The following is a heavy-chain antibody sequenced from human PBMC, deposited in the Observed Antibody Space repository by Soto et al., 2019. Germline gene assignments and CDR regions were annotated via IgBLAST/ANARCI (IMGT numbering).Heavy chain of an antibody. V-gene: IGHV3-23*01. Sequence: GGSLRLSCAASGFTFSSYAMSWVRQAPGKGLEWVSAISGSGGSTYSADSVKGRFTISRDNSKNKLYLQMNSLRAEDTAVYYCAKDRSNNWNYEDAFDIWGQGTMVTVSS. D-gene: IGHD1-7*01. CDR3: AKDRSNNWNYEDAFDI. J-gene: IGHJ3*02. CDR1: GFTFSSYA. CDR2: ISGSGGST.